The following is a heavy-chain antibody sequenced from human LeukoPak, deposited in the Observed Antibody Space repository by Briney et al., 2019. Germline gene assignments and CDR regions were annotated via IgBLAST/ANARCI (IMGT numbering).Heavy chain of an antibody. D-gene: IGHD2-15*01. CDR2: INHSGST. CDR3: ARGLYCSGGSCYRPFDY. J-gene: IGHJ4*02. Sequence: SETLSLTCAVYGGSFSGYYWGWIRQPPGKGLEWIGEINHSGSTNYNPSLKSRVTISVDTSKNQFSLKLSSVTAADTAVYYCARGLYCSGGSCYRPFDYWGQGTLVTVSS. CDR1: GGSFSGYY. V-gene: IGHV4-34*01.